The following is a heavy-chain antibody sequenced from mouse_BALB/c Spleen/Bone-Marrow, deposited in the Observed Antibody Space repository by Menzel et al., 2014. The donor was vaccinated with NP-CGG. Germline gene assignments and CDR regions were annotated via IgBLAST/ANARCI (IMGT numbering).Heavy chain of an antibody. CDR3: ARYYYGSSLFAY. V-gene: IGHV14-3*02. CDR2: IDPANGNT. D-gene: IGHD1-1*01. Sequence: VQLQQSGAELVKPGASVKLSCTASGFNIKDTYMYWVKQRPEQGLEWIGRIDPANGNTKYDPKFQDKATITADTSSNTAYLQLSSLTSKDTAVYYCARYYYGSSLFAYWGQGTLVTVSA. J-gene: IGHJ3*01. CDR1: GFNIKDTY.